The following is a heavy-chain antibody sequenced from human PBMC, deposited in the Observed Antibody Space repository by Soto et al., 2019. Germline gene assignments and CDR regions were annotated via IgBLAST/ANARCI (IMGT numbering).Heavy chain of an antibody. CDR3: ASGERTGARYYYGMDV. J-gene: IGHJ6*02. Sequence: QVQLQESGPGLVKPSQTLSLTCTVSGGSISSGGYYWSWIRQHPGQGLEWIGYIYYSGSTYYNPSLKSRVTISVDTSKNQFSLKLSSVTAADTAVYYCASGERTGARYYYGMDVWGQGTTVTVSS. CDR1: GGSISSGGYY. D-gene: IGHD1-1*01. CDR2: IYYSGST. V-gene: IGHV4-31*03.